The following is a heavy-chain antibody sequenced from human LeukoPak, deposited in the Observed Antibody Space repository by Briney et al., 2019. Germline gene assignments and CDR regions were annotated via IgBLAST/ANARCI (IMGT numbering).Heavy chain of an antibody. CDR3: VRGQPSSGRPYAFDT. Sequence: ASVKVSCKVSGYTFTDYFMHWVRLAPGQGLEWMGWINPYSGDTTYAQHFQGRVTMTRDTSITTAYMELSRLRSDDTAVYYCVRGQPSSGRPYAFDTWGQGTMVTVSS. CDR2: INPYSGDT. CDR1: GYTFTDYF. V-gene: IGHV1-2*02. J-gene: IGHJ3*02. D-gene: IGHD1-26*01.